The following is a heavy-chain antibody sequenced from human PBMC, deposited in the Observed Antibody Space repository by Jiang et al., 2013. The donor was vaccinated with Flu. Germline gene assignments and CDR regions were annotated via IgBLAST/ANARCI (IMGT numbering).Heavy chain of an antibody. CDR3: ARAPRKPRDPYQLLYIMGAFDI. Sequence: YGPGLVKPSQTLSLHLHCLWWLHQQSGGYYWSWIRQHPGKGLEWIGYIYYSGSTYYNPSLKSRVTISVDTSKNQFSLKLSSVTAADTAVYYCARAPRKPRDPYQLLYIMGAFDIWGQGTMVTVSS. CDR2: IYYSGST. D-gene: IGHD2-2*02. CDR1: WLHQQSGGYY. V-gene: IGHV4-31*03. J-gene: IGHJ3*02.